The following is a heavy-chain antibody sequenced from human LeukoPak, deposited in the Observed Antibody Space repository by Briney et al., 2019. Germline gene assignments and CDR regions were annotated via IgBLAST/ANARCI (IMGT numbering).Heavy chain of an antibody. CDR3: AKAAGVLEWLLPFDY. CDR2: ISWNSGSI. V-gene: IGHV3-9*01. Sequence: GGSLRLSCAASGFTFDDYAMHWVRQAPGKGLEWGSGISWNSGSIGYADSVKGRLTISRDNAKHSLYLQMNSLRAEDTALYYRAKAAGVLEWLLPFDYWGQGTLVTVSS. J-gene: IGHJ4*02. CDR1: GFTFDDYA. D-gene: IGHD3-3*01.